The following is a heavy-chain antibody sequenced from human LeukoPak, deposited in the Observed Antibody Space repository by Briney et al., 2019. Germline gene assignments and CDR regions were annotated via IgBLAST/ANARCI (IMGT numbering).Heavy chain of an antibody. J-gene: IGHJ4*02. CDR2: ISSISSYI. CDR3: ARDPVAGTGG. D-gene: IGHD6-19*01. V-gene: IGHV3-21*01. CDR1: GFTFSSYA. Sequence: PGGSLRLSCAASGFTFSSYAMSWVRQAPGKGLEWVSSISSISSYIYYADSVKGRFTISRDNAKNSLYLQMNSLRAEDTAVYYCARDPVAGTGGWGQGTLVTVSS.